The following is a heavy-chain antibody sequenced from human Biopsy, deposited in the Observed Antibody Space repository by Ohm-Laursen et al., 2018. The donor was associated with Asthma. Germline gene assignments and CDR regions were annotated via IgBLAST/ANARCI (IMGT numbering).Heavy chain of an antibody. V-gene: IGHV4-39*01. J-gene: IGHJ4*02. CDR1: GGSMSSSSYS. D-gene: IGHD7-27*01. CDR2: ISYTGNT. CDR3: ARHWNWGSFFDY. Sequence: SGTLSFTCTVSGGSMSSSSYSWGWIRQRPGKGLEWIGSISYTGNTDIPSLRSRVTLSVATSKNYFPLKLTSVTAADTAVFYCARHWNWGSFFDYWGQGMLVTVSS.